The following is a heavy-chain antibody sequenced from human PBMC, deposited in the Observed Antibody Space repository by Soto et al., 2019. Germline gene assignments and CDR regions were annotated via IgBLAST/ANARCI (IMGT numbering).Heavy chain of an antibody. V-gene: IGHV4-30-4*01. CDR3: ARDGGFCTDGVCPVYYYYGMDV. J-gene: IGHJ6*02. CDR2: IYYSGTT. CDR1: GGSISSGEYY. Sequence: SETLSLTCTVSGGSISSGEYYWSWIRQPPGEGLEWIGNIYYSGTTYNNPSLKSRVTISVDTSNNQFSLKLSSVTAADTAVYYCARDGGFCTDGVCPVYYYYGMDVWGQGTTVTVSS. D-gene: IGHD2-8*01.